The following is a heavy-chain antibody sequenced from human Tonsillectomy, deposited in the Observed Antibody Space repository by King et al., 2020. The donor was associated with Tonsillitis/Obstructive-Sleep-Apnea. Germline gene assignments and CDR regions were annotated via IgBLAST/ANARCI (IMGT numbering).Heavy chain of an antibody. V-gene: IGHV4-39*02. J-gene: IGHJ4*02. CDR3: TRDNWYNWHDQPFDY. D-gene: IGHD1-1*01. Sequence: QLQESGPGLVKPSETLSLTCTVSGGSISSSSYYWGWIRQPPGKGLEWIGSLYYSGSTHYNPSLKSRVIISVDMSKNQFSLKVSSVTAADTAVYYCTRDNWYNWHDQPFDYWGQGTLVTVSS. CDR1: GGSISSSSYY. CDR2: LYYSGST.